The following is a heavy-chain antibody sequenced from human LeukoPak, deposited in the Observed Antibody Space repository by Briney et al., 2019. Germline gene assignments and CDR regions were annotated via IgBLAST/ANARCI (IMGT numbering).Heavy chain of an antibody. CDR2: IYYSGST. Sequence: SETLSLTCTVSGGSISSSSYYWGWIRQPPGKGLEWIGSIYYSGSTYYNPSLKRRVTISVDTSKNQFSLKLSSVTAADTAVYYCARQPSSIAATFDYWGQGTLVTVSS. D-gene: IGHD6-6*01. V-gene: IGHV4-39*01. J-gene: IGHJ4*02. CDR1: GGSISSSSYY. CDR3: ARQPSSIAATFDY.